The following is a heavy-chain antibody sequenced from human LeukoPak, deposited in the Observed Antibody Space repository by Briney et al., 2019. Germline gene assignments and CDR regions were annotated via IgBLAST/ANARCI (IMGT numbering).Heavy chain of an antibody. Sequence: ASVKVSCKASGGTFSSYAISWVRQAPGQGLEWMGRIIPILGIANYAQKFQGRVTITADKSTSTAYMELSSLRSEDTAVYYCARDTRDSSGWGPLGYCFDYWGQGTLVTVSS. J-gene: IGHJ4*02. V-gene: IGHV1-69*04. D-gene: IGHD6-19*01. CDR3: ARDTRDSSGWGPLGYCFDY. CDR2: IIPILGIA. CDR1: GGTFSSYA.